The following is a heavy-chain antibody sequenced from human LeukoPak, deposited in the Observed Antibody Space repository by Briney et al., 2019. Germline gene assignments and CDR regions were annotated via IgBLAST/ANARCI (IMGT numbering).Heavy chain of an antibody. Sequence: SETLSLTCTVSGVSISLYYWSWIRQPPGKGLEWIGSIYYSGSTTYNPSLKSRLTISVDTSNNQFSLKLSSVTAADTAVYYCARGGVSAPYARSEYYFDYWGQGALVTVSS. J-gene: IGHJ4*02. CDR3: ARGGVSAPYARSEYYFDY. D-gene: IGHD2-8*01. CDR1: GVSISLYY. V-gene: IGHV4-59*01. CDR2: IYYSGST.